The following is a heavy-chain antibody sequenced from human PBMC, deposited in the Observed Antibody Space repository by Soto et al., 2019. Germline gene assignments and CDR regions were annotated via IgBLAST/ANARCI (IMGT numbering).Heavy chain of an antibody. CDR1: GFTFSSYA. Sequence: GGSLRLSCAASGFTFSSYAMHWVRQAPGKGLEWVAVISYDGSNKYYADSVKGRFTISRDNSKNTLYLQMNSLRAEDTAVYYCARSPDYYDSSGYYPPRDYWGQGTLVTVSS. V-gene: IGHV3-30-3*01. D-gene: IGHD3-22*01. CDR2: ISYDGSNK. CDR3: ARSPDYYDSSGYYPPRDY. J-gene: IGHJ4*02.